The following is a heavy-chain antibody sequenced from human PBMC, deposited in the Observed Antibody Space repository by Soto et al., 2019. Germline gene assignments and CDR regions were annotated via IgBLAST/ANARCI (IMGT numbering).Heavy chain of an antibody. CDR3: ARDPGFYYDSSGRDLNWFDP. CDR1: GGTFSSYA. Sequence: ASVKVSCKASGGTFSSYAISWVRQAPGQGLERMGGIIPIFGTANYAQKFQGRVTITADESTSTAYMELSSLRSEDTAVYYCARDPGFYYDSSGRDLNWFDPWGQGTLVTVSS. J-gene: IGHJ5*02. D-gene: IGHD3-22*01. CDR2: IIPIFGTA. V-gene: IGHV1-69*13.